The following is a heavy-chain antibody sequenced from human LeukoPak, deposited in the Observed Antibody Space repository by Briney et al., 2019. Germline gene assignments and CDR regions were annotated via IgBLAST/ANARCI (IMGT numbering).Heavy chain of an antibody. J-gene: IGHJ4*02. Sequence: ASVKVSCKASGYTFTGYYMHCVRQASGQGLEWMGRINPNSGGTNYAQKFQGRVTMTRDTSISTAYMELSRLRSDDTAVYYCARRNEYCTNGACYPGGWDYWGQGTLVTVSS. D-gene: IGHD2-8*01. CDR1: GYTFTGYY. CDR2: INPNSGGT. V-gene: IGHV1-2*06. CDR3: ARRNEYCTNGACYPGGWDY.